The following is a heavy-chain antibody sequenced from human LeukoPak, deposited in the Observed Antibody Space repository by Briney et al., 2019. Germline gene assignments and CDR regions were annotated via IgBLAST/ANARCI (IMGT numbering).Heavy chain of an antibody. CDR1: GFTFSSYS. V-gene: IGHV3-21*01. CDR3: ARPIAADAFDI. Sequence: GGSLRLSCAASGFTFSSYSMNWVRQAPGKGLEWVSSISSSSSYIYYADSVKGRFTISRDNAKNSLYLRMNSLRAEDTAVYYCARPIAADAFDIWGQGTMVTVSS. J-gene: IGHJ3*02. D-gene: IGHD6-13*01. CDR2: ISSSSSYI.